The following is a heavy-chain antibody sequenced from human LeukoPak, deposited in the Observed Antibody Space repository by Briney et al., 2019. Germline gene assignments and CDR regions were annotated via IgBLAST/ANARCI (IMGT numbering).Heavy chain of an antibody. V-gene: IGHV3-33*01. D-gene: IGHD6-13*01. CDR3: ARPGPDSSSWYYFDY. J-gene: IGHJ4*02. Sequence: GGSLRLSCAASGFTFSSYGMHWVRQAPGKGLEWVAVIWYDGSNKYYADSVKGRFTISRDNSKNTLYLQMNSLRAEDTAVYYCARPGPDSSSWYYFDYWGQGTLVTVSS. CDR2: IWYDGSNK. CDR1: GFTFSSYG.